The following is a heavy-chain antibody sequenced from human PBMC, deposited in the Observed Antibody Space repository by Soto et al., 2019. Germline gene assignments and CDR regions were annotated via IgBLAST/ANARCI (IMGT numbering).Heavy chain of an antibody. CDR1: GYSFTSYW. J-gene: IGHJ6*02. D-gene: IGHD6-13*01. Sequence: GESLKISCKASGYSFTSYWIGWVRQMPGKGLEWMGIIYPGDSDTRYSPSFQGQVTISADKSISTAYLQWSSLKASDTAMYYCARTSAAGKYYYGMDVWGQGTTVTVSS. CDR3: ARTSAAGKYYYGMDV. V-gene: IGHV5-51*01. CDR2: IYPGDSDT.